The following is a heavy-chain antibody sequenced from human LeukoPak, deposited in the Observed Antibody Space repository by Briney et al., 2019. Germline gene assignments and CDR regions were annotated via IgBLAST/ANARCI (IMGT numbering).Heavy chain of an antibody. J-gene: IGHJ4*02. V-gene: IGHV3-23*01. CDR2: ISGSGGST. CDR3: ARRPGLERYYFDY. CDR1: GFTFTSYA. D-gene: IGHD1-1*01. Sequence: GGSLRLSCAASGFTFTSYAMSWVRQAPGKGLQWVSTISGSGGSTYYADSVKGRFTISRDNSKNTLYLQMNSLRAEDTAVYYCARRPGLERYYFDYWGQGTLVTVSS.